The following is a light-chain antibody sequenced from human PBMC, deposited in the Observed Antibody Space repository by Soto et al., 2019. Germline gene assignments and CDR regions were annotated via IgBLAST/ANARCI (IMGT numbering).Light chain of an antibody. V-gene: IGLV2-14*01. CDR2: EVS. CDR1: SSDVGGYNY. Sequence: QSVLTQPASVSGSPGQSITISCTGTSSDVGGYNYVSWYQQHPGKAPKLMIYEVSNRPSGVSNRFSGSKSGNTVSLTISGLQAEDEADYYCSSFTSSSTFYVFGTGTKVTVL. J-gene: IGLJ1*01. CDR3: SSFTSSSTFYV.